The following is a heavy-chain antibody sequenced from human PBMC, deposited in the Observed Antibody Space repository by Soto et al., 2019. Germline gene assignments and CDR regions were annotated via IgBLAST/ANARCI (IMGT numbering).Heavy chain of an antibody. CDR3: ARVFSNSFRYFHHYFGLDV. CDR2: VKEDGSEK. D-gene: IGHD3-9*01. V-gene: IGHV3-7*05. Sequence: GGSLRLSCAASGFTFSSYWMTWVRQAPGKGLEWVANVKEDGSEKNYVDSVKGGFTISRDNAKNSPYLQINTLRAEDTAVYYCARVFSNSFRYFHHYFGLDVWGQGTTVTVSS. CDR1: GFTFSSYW. J-gene: IGHJ6*02.